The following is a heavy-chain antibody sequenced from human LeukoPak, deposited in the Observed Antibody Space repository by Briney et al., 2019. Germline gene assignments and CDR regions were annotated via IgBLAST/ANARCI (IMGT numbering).Heavy chain of an antibody. CDR3: ARRSVAGSYFDY. D-gene: IGHD6-19*01. Sequence: PGGSLRLSCAASGFTFSSYEMNWVRQAPGKGLEWVSYISSSASIIFYADSVKGRFTISRDNAKNSLYLQMNSLGAEDTAVYYCARRSVAGSYFDYWGQGTLVTVSS. CDR1: GFTFSSYE. CDR2: ISSSASII. V-gene: IGHV3-48*03. J-gene: IGHJ4*02.